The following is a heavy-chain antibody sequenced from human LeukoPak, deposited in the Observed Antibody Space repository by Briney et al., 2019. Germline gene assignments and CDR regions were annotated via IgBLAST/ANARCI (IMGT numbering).Heavy chain of an antibody. J-gene: IGHJ4*02. D-gene: IGHD2-15*01. Sequence: ASVKVSCKASGYSFTSYAMNWVRQAPGQGLEWMGWINTNTGNPTYAQGFTGRFVFSLDTSVSTAYLQISSLRVEDTAVYYCARACSFSGGTCYDDYWGQGTLVTVSS. V-gene: IGHV7-4-1*02. CDR1: GYSFTSYA. CDR3: ARACSFSGGTCYDDY. CDR2: INTNTGNP.